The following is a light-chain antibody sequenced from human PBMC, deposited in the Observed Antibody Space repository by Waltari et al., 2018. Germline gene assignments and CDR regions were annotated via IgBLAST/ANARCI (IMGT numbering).Light chain of an antibody. CDR1: ESVSSSY. J-gene: IGKJ2*01. V-gene: IGKV3-20*01. CDR2: GAS. CDR3: HRYGRSYT. Sequence: VLTQSPGTLSLSPGERATLSCRANESVSSSYLAWYQNKPCQAPRLLIYGASSRAAGIPERFRGSGSGTDFTLTISRLEPEDFAVYYCHRYGRSYTFGQGTKLEIK.